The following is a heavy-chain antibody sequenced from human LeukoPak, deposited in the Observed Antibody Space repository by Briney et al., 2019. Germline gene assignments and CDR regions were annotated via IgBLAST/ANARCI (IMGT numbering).Heavy chain of an antibody. J-gene: IGHJ4*02. CDR3: AKNRAGPRYYYDSSGYFDF. CDR1: GFNFSIYA. CDR2: ISGSGDNT. V-gene: IGHV3-23*01. D-gene: IGHD3-22*01. Sequence: GGSLRLSCAASGFNFSIYAMNWVRQAPGKGLEWVSGISGSGDNTYYADSVKGRFTITRDNSKNALFLQMSSLRAEDTAVYHCAKNRAGPRYYYDSSGYFDFWGQGILVTVSS.